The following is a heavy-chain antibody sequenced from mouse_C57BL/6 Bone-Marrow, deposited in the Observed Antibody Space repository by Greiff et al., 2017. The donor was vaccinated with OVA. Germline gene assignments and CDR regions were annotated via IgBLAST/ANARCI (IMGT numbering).Heavy chain of an antibody. J-gene: IGHJ3*01. Sequence: DVQLQESGAELVRPGASVKLSCTASGFNIKDDYMHWVKQRPEQGLEWIGRIDPANGNTKYAPKFQGKATITADTSSNTAYLQLSSLTSEDTAIYYCARGAYWGQGTLVTVSA. CDR1: GFNIKDDY. V-gene: IGHV14-3*01. CDR2: IDPANGNT. CDR3: ARGAY.